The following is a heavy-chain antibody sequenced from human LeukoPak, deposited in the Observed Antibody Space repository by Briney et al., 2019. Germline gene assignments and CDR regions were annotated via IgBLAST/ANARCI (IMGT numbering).Heavy chain of an antibody. J-gene: IGHJ5*02. CDR3: ARTGIRRRNWFDP. CDR1: GGSLSGYY. CDR2: INHSGST. Sequence: KPSETLSLTCAVYGGSLSGYYWSWIRQPPGKGLEWIGEINHSGSTNYNPSLKSRVTISVDTSKNQFSLKLSSVTAADTAVYYCARTGIRRRNWFDPWGQGTLVPVSS. V-gene: IGHV4-34*01. D-gene: IGHD1-1*01.